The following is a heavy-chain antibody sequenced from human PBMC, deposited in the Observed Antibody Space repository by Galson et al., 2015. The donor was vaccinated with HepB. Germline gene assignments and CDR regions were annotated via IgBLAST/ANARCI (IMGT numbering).Heavy chain of an antibody. CDR3: ARGVRYFDWSPDRIDY. Sequence: SLRLSCAASGFTFSSYWMHWVRQAPGKGLVWVSRINSDGSSTSYADSVKGRFTISRDNAKNTLYLQMNSLRAEDTAVYYCARGVRYFDWSPDRIDYWGQGTLVTVSS. D-gene: IGHD3-9*01. CDR1: GFTFSSYW. J-gene: IGHJ4*02. CDR2: INSDGSST. V-gene: IGHV3-74*01.